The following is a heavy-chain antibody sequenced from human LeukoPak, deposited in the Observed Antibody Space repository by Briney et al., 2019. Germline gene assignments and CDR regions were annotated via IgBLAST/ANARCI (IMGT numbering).Heavy chain of an antibody. V-gene: IGHV3-23*01. CDR2: ISGSGGST. Sequence: GGSLRLSCAASGFTFSSYAMSWVRQAPGKGLEWVSAISGSGGSTYYADSVKGRFTISRDNSKNTLYLQMNSLRAEDTAVYYCAKDTYYYDSSGYYFQDYWGQGTLVTVSS. D-gene: IGHD3-22*01. CDR3: AKDTYYYDSSGYYFQDY. CDR1: GFTFSSYA. J-gene: IGHJ4*02.